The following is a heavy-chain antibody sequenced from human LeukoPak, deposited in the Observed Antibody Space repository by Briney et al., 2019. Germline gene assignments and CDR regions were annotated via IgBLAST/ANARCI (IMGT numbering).Heavy chain of an antibody. J-gene: IGHJ4*02. Sequence: SETLSLACTVSGGPISSSSYYWGWIRQPPGKGLEWIGSIYYSGSTYYNPSLKSRVTISVYTSKNQFSLKLSSVTAADTAVYYCARDSDSSGYYFDYWGQATLVTVSS. D-gene: IGHD3-22*01. CDR2: IYYSGST. CDR3: ARDSDSSGYYFDY. V-gene: IGHV4-39*07. CDR1: GGPISSSSYY.